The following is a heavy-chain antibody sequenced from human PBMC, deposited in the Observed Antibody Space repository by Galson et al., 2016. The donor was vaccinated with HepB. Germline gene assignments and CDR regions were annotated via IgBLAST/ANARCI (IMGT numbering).Heavy chain of an antibody. J-gene: IGHJ4*02. Sequence: LSLTCTVSGGSMSYYYWNWIRQSPGRGLEYIGYIFNSGSTNYNPSLSSRVTVSVDTSKQQFSLKMSSVTAADTAVYYCARTPLRERFLNYYFDYWGQGLLVTVSS. V-gene: IGHV4-59*01. D-gene: IGHD3-10*01. CDR2: IFNSGST. CDR1: GGSMSYYY. CDR3: ARTPLRERFLNYYFDY.